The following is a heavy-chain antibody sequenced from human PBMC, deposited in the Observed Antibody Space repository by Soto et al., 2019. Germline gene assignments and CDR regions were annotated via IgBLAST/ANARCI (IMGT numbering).Heavy chain of an antibody. D-gene: IGHD3-10*01. J-gene: IGHJ4*02. V-gene: IGHV2-5*02. CDR3: ARGGRTTYYSPFFDY. CDR1: GFSLSTSGVG. CDR2: IYWDDDK. Sequence: QITLKESGPTLVKPTQTLTLTCTFSGFSLSTSGVGVGWIRQPPGKALEWLALIYWDDDKRYCPSLKSRLTNTKDTTKNQVVLTLTKLDTLDTATYYCARGGRTTYYSPFFDYWGQGTLVTVSS.